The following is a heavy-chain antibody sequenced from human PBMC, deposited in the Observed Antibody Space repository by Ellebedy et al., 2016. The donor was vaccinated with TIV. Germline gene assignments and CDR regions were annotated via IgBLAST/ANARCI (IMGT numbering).Heavy chain of an antibody. Sequence: GESLKISCAASGFTFSSYGMHWVRQAPGKGLEWVAVIWYDGSNKYYADSVKGRFTISRDNAKNSLYLQMNSLRAEDTAVYYCARDGQTMVRGAFDYWGQGTLVTVSS. CDR3: ARDGQTMVRGAFDY. D-gene: IGHD3-10*01. CDR2: IWYDGSNK. CDR1: GFTFSSYG. V-gene: IGHV3-33*08. J-gene: IGHJ4*02.